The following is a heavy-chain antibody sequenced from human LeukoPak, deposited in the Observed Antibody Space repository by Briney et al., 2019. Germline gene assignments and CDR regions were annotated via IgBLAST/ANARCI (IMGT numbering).Heavy chain of an antibody. J-gene: IGHJ1*01. V-gene: IGHV3-48*03. CDR2: ISSSGSTI. CDR1: GFTFSSYE. CDR3: ARGIYDTDSLGLYFDH. Sequence: GGSLRLSCAASGFTFSSYEMNWVRQAPGKGLEWVSYISSSGSTIYYADSVKGRFTISRDNAKNSLYLQMNSLRAEDTAVYYCARGIYDTDSLGLYFDHWGQGTLVTVSS. D-gene: IGHD3-16*01.